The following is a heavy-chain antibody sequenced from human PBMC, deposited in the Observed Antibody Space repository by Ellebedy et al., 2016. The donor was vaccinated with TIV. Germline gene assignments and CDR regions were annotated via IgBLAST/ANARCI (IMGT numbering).Heavy chain of an antibody. V-gene: IGHV1-2*02. CDR2: INPNSGGT. CDR3: ARGPMIVVVTPDY. D-gene: IGHD3-22*01. Sequence: ASVKVSCKASGYTFTGYYMHWVRQAPGQGLEWMGWINPNSGGTNYAQKFQGRVTMTRDTSISTAYMELSRLRSDDMAVYYCARGPMIVVVTPDYWGQGTLVTVSS. J-gene: IGHJ4*02. CDR1: GYTFTGYY.